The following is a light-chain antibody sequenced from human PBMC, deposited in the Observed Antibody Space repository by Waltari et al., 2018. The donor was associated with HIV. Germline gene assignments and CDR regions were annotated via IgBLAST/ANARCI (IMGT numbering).Light chain of an antibody. CDR3: QQRNKWPST. CDR1: QSVSRY. V-gene: IGKV3-11*01. CDR2: SVS. Sequence: EIVLTQSPATLSLSPGDRATLSCRASQSVSRYLGWYQHKPGHAPRLLIYSVSNRATGIPARFSGSGSGTDFTLTISSLEPEDSAVYYCQQRNKWPSTFGGGTKVEIK. J-gene: IGKJ4*01.